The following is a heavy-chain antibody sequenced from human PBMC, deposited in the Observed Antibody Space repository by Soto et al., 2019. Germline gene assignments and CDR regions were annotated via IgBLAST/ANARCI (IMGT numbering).Heavy chain of an antibody. CDR2: IYYSGST. CDR1: GGSISSSSYY. Sequence: SETLSLTCTVSGGSISSSSYYWGWIRQPPGKGLEWIGSIYYSGSTYYNPSLKSRVTISVDTSKNQFSLRLRSVTAADTAVYYCARPDNYFFYMDVWGKGTTVTVSS. CDR3: ARPDNYFFYMDV. J-gene: IGHJ6*03. V-gene: IGHV4-39*01.